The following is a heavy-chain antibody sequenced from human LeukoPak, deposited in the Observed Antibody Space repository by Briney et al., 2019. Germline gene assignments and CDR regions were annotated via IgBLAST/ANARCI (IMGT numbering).Heavy chain of an antibody. J-gene: IGHJ4*02. CDR1: GFTFSGFS. Sequence: GGSLRLSCAASGFTFSGFSMSWVRQSPTKGLEWVANIKQDGSERYYVDSAKGRFTISRDSAKNSLSLQMNNLRVEDTAVYYCARAGSHWHYVYWGQGTVVTVSS. CDR2: IKQDGSER. CDR3: ARAGSHWHYVY. V-gene: IGHV3-7*01. D-gene: IGHD3-10*01.